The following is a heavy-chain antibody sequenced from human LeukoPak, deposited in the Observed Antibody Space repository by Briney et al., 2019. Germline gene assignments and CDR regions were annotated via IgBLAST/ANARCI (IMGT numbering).Heavy chain of an antibody. CDR1: GFTVSSNY. CDR2: IYSGGST. V-gene: IGHV3-66*01. Sequence: PGGSLRLSCAPSGFTVSSNYMSWVRQAPGKGREWVSVIYSGGSTYYADSVKGRFTISRDNSKNTLYLQMNSLRAEDTAVYYCAQSEDYYGSGSPRNWGQGTLVTVSS. CDR3: AQSEDYYGSGSPRN. D-gene: IGHD3-10*01. J-gene: IGHJ4*02.